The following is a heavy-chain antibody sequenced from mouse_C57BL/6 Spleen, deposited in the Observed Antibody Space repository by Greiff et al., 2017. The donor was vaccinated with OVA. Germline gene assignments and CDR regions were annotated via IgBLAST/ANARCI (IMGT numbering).Heavy chain of an antibody. D-gene: IGHD4-1*01. Sequence: QVQLQQSGAELVRPGTSVKVSCKASGYAFTNYLIEWVKQRPGQGLEWIGVINPGSGGTNYNEKFKGKATLTADKSSSTAYMQLSSLTSEDSAVYFCARHWEDYFDDWGQGTTLTVSS. CDR1: GYAFTNYL. CDR2: INPGSGGT. J-gene: IGHJ2*01. V-gene: IGHV1-54*01. CDR3: ARHWEDYFDD.